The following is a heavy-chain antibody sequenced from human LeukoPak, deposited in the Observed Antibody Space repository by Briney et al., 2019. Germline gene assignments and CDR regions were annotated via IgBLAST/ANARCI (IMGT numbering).Heavy chain of an antibody. CDR3: AKSTRAVMAMMDV. CDR1: GFTFSNYS. Sequence: GGSLRLSCAASGFTFSNYSMNWVRQAPGKGLEWVSSISSRSTYIYHADSVKGRFTISRDNAKNSLFLQMNSLRAEDTAVYFCAKSTRAVMAMMDVWGKGTTVTVSS. J-gene: IGHJ6*04. CDR2: ISSRSTYI. D-gene: IGHD3-16*01. V-gene: IGHV3-21*01.